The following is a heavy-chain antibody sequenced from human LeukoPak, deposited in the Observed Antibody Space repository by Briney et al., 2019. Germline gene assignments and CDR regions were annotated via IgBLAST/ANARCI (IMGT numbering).Heavy chain of an antibody. J-gene: IGHJ6*03. CDR1: GFTFSSYS. V-gene: IGHV3-48*04. Sequence: GGSLRLSCAASGFTFSSYSMNWVRQAPGKGLEWVSYISSSSSTIYYADSVKGRFTISRDNAKSSLYLQMNSLRAEDTAVYYCARDRSPMDVWGKGTTVTVSS. CDR2: ISSSSSTI. CDR3: ARDRSPMDV.